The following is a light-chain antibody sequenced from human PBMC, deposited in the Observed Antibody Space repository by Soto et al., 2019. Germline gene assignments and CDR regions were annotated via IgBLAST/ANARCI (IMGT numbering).Light chain of an antibody. Sequence: IQMSQSPSSLSASVGDRVTITCRASQGIRSELGWYQQKPGKAPNLLIYTASTLQSGVPSRFSGSGSGTDFTLTISSLQPEDFATYYCIQDYNYPLTFGGGTKVDIK. CDR2: TAS. CDR3: IQDYNYPLT. V-gene: IGKV1-6*01. CDR1: QGIRSE. J-gene: IGKJ4*01.